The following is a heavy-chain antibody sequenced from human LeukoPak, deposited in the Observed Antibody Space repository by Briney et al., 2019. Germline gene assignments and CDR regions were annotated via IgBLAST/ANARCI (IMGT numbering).Heavy chain of an antibody. V-gene: IGHV4-59*01. CDR2: IYYSGST. D-gene: IGHD3-22*01. CDR1: GGSISSYY. J-gene: IGHJ4*02. CDR3: ARVRSSGYPPPPAFDY. Sequence: SETLSLTCTVSGGSISSYYWSWIRQPPGKGLEWIGYIYYSGSTNYNPSLKSRVTISVDTSKNQFSLKLSSVTAADTAVYYCARVRSSGYPPPPAFDYWGQGTLATVSS.